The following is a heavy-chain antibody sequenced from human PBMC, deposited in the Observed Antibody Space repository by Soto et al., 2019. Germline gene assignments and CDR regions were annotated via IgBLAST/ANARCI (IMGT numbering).Heavy chain of an antibody. CDR1: GFTFSNYA. CDR3: AKVTSARVFYFGLDV. Sequence: GGSLRLSCSASGFTFSNYAMSWVRQSPGKGLEWVSGVSSTGTSPYYAGSVQGRFTISRDNSKNMFYLQMKSLRAEDTAVYYCAKVTSARVFYFGLDVWGQGTTVTVSS. V-gene: IGHV3-23*01. J-gene: IGHJ6*02. D-gene: IGHD2-2*01. CDR2: VSSTGTSP.